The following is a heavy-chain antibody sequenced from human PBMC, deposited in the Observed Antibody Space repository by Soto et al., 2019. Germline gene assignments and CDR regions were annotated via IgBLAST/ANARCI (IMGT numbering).Heavy chain of an antibody. J-gene: IGHJ4*02. V-gene: IGHV3-21*01. CDR3: ATVTRSGWD. CDR2: ISGSSRYI. CDR1: GFTFSSYS. Sequence: EVQLVESGGGLVKPGGSRRASCAASGFTFSSYSMNWVAQPPGKGLEWVSSISGSSRYIYYADAVKGRFTISRDNAKNSLYLQMNSLRVEDTAVYYCATVTRSGWDWGQGTLVTVSS. D-gene: IGHD6-19*01.